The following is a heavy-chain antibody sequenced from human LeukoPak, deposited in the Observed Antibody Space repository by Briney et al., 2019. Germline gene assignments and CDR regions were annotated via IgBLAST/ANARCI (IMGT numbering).Heavy chain of an antibody. CDR1: GYTFTSYG. Sequence: EASVKVSCKASGYTFTSYGISWVRQAPGQGLEWMGWISAYNGNTNYAQKLQGRVTMTTDTSTSTVYMELRSLRSDDTAVYYCARDHTRRHFDYWGQGTLVTVSS. CDR2: ISAYNGNT. V-gene: IGHV1-18*01. J-gene: IGHJ4*02. D-gene: IGHD1-1*01. CDR3: ARDHTRRHFDY.